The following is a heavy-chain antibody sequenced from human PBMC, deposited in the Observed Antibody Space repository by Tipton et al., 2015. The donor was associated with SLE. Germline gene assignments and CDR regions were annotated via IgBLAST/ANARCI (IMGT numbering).Heavy chain of an antibody. V-gene: IGHV1-2*02. CDR1: GYTFTGYY. CDR3: LRGFSGSLRYNWFDS. D-gene: IGHD6-25*01. J-gene: IGHJ5*01. CDR2: INPDTGGT. Sequence: QVQLVQSGAEVKKPGASVKVSCKTSGYTFTGYYIHWVRQAPGQGLEWMGWINPDTGGTNYALSFRGRVTLTSDASVTTAYMELSSLRSNDTAVYYCLRGFSGSLRYNWFDSWGQGTLVTVSS.